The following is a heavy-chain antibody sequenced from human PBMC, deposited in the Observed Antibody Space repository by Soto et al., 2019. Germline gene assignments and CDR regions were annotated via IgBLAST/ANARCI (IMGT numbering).Heavy chain of an antibody. D-gene: IGHD4-4*01. CDR3: ASSYSNYALIDYYYYGMDV. CDR1: GYTFTNYG. Sequence: ASVKVSCKASGYTFTNYGISWVRQAPGQGLEWMGWINVYNGNTKYAQKVQGRVTMTTDTSTSTAYMELRSLRSEDTAVYYCASSYSNYALIDYYYYGMDVWGQGTTVTVSS. V-gene: IGHV1-18*01. J-gene: IGHJ6*02. CDR2: INVYNGNT.